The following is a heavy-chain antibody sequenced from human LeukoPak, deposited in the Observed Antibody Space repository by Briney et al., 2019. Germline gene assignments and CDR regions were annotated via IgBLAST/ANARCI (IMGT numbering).Heavy chain of an antibody. D-gene: IGHD3-3*01. V-gene: IGHV3-20*04. CDR3: ARGGSITIFGVVKDMDV. J-gene: IGHJ6*03. CDR2: IKWNGGST. Sequence: PGGSLRLSCAASGFTFEDYGMSGVRQAPGGGLEWGSGIKWNGGSTGYADSVKGRFTISRDNAKNSLYLQMNSVRVEDTALYYCARGGSITIFGVVKDMDVWGKGTTVSVSS. CDR1: GFTFEDYG.